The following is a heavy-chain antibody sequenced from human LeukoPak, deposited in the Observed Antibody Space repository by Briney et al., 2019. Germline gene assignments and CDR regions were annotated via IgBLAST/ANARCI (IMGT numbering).Heavy chain of an antibody. CDR1: GFAVRQFP. J-gene: IGHJ3*02. CDR3: AKDGVEDIHPLPFDI. Sequence: QTGGSLRLPCVASGFAVRQFPVHWVRQAPGKRLEWVAFISHDGGNKKYGDSVKGRFTISRDNSKNTVYLQMNSLRAEDTAVYYCAKDGVEDIHPLPFDIWGQGTMVTVSS. D-gene: IGHD3-10*01. V-gene: IGHV3-30*18. CDR2: ISHDGGNK.